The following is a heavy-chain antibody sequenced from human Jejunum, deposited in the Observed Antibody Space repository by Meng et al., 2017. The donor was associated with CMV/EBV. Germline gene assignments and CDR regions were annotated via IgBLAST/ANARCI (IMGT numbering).Heavy chain of an antibody. D-gene: IGHD1-26*01. CDR1: GYSFTGYY. V-gene: IGHV1-2*04. J-gene: IGHJ4*02. Sequence: CRTSGYSFTGYYIHWVRQGPGQGLEWMGWINPNSRDTNYAQKFQGWVAMTGDTSINTVYMEMTRLTSGDTAVYYCARQDATAWDFDFWGQGTLVTVSS. CDR3: ARQDATAWDFDF. CDR2: INPNSRDT.